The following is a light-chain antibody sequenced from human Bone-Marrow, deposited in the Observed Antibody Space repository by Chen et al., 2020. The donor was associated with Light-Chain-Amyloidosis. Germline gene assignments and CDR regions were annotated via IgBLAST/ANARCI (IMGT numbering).Light chain of an antibody. J-gene: IGLJ3*02. CDR1: SSNIGRNY. CDR3: AAWDDSVSGWV. Sequence: QSVLTQPPSASGTPGQRVTISCSGSSSNIGRNYVYWYQQLPGTAPKLLMYRNNQRPSGVPDRCSGSKSGTSASLAISGLRSEDEADYYCAAWDDSVSGWVFGGGTKLTVL. V-gene: IGLV1-47*01. CDR2: RNN.